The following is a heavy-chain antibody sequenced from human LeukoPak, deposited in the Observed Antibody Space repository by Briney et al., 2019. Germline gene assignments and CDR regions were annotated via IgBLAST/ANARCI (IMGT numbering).Heavy chain of an antibody. CDR1: GFTFRNYA. V-gene: IGHV3-64*01. J-gene: IGHJ3*02. CDR2: ISKNGGTT. D-gene: IGHD2-8*01. Sequence: GGSLRLSCAASGFTFRNYAMHWVRQAPGKGLEYVSGISKNGGTTSYGNSVKGRFTISRDTSKNTLYLQMGSLRAEDMAIYYCARDSKVFDAFDIWGQGTMVTVS. CDR3: ARDSKVFDAFDI.